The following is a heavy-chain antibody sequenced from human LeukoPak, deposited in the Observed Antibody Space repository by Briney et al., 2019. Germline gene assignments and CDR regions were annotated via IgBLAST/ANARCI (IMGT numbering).Heavy chain of an antibody. CDR1: GFTFGDYA. CDR2: IRSKAYGGTT. CDR3: TRTYSSGSYYFDY. D-gene: IGHD6-19*01. J-gene: IGHJ4*02. V-gene: IGHV3-49*03. Sequence: GGPLRLSCTASGFTFGDYAMSWFRQAPGKGLEWVGFIRSKAYGGTTEYAASVKGRFTISRDDSKSIAYLQMNSLKTEDTAVYYCTRTYSSGSYYFDYWGQGTLVTVSS.